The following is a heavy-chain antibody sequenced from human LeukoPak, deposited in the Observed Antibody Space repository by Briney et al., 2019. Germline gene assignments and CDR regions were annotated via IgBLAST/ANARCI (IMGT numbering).Heavy chain of an antibody. V-gene: IGHV1-69*05. D-gene: IGHD3-22*01. J-gene: IGHJ4*02. CDR3: ARTYYYDSSGYNFGY. Sequence: SVKVSCKASGGTFSSYAISWVRQAPGQGLEWMGGIIPIFGTANYAQKFQGRVTMTRDTSTSTVYMELSSLRSEDTAVYYCARTYYYDSSGYNFGYWGQGTLVTVSS. CDR1: GGTFSSYA. CDR2: IIPIFGTA.